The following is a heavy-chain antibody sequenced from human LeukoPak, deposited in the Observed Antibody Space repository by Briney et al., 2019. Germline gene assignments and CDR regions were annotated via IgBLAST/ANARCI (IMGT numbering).Heavy chain of an antibody. J-gene: IGHJ5*02. Sequence: SQTLSLTCAISGDSVSSNRAACNWFRQSPSRGLEWLGRTYYTSKWYNDYAVSVKSRITVNPDTSKNQFSLHLNTVTPEYTAVYYYARQGFRRFDPWGQGTLVTVSS. CDR3: ARQGFRRFDP. V-gene: IGHV6-1*01. CDR2: TYYTSKWYN. D-gene: IGHD3-3*01. CDR1: GDSVSSNRAA.